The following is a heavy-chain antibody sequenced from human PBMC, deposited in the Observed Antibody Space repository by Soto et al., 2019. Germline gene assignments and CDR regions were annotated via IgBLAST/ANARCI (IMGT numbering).Heavy chain of an antibody. V-gene: IGHV1-69*01. J-gene: IGHJ4*02. CDR2: IIPIFGTA. Sequence: QVQVVQSGAEVKKPGSSVKVSCKASGGTFSSYAISWVRQAPGQGLEWMGGIIPIFGTANYGQKFQGRVTITADESTSTAYMELSSLRSEDRAVYYCARDGETYYYGSGSYFCDYWGQGTLVTVSS. CDR1: GGTFSSYA. CDR3: ARDGETYYYGSGSYFCDY. D-gene: IGHD3-10*01.